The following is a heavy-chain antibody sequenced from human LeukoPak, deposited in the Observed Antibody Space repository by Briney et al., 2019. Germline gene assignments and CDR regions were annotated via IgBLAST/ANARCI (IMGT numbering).Heavy chain of an antibody. J-gene: IGHJ4*02. V-gene: IGHV3-48*03. Sequence: GGSPRLSCAASGFTFSSCEMNWVRQAPGKGLEWVSYISNSGSTIFYADSVRGRFTISRDNAKNALYLQMNSLRVEDTAVYYCASRVGNARFDYWGRGTLVTVSS. CDR1: GFTFSSCE. D-gene: IGHD1-1*01. CDR2: ISNSGSTI. CDR3: ASRVGNARFDY.